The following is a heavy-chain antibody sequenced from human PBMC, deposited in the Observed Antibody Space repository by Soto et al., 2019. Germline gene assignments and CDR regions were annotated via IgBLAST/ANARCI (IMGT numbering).Heavy chain of an antibody. CDR3: ARDRDIVVVPAAISKYYYGMDV. CDR2: ISAYNGNT. J-gene: IGHJ6*02. Sequence: QVPLVQSGAEVKKPGASVKVSCKASGYTFTSYGISWVRQAPGQGLEWMGWISAYNGNTNYAQKLQGRVTMTTDTATSTAYMELRSLRSDDTAVYYCARDRDIVVVPAAISKYYYGMDVWGQGTTVTVSS. V-gene: IGHV1-18*04. D-gene: IGHD2-2*02. CDR1: GYTFTSYG.